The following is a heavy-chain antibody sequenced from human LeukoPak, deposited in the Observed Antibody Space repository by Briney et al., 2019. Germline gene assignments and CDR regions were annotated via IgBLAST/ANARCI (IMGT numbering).Heavy chain of an antibody. CDR2: IYPGDSDT. CDR1: GYNFTSYW. Sequence: GESLKISCKGSGYNFTSYWIGWVRQMPGKGLEWMGIIYPGDSDTRYSPSFQGQVTISADKSISTAYLQWSSLKASDTAMYYCARHCDILTGYYSGMDVWGQGTTVTVSS. CDR3: ARHCDILTGYYSGMDV. J-gene: IGHJ6*02. V-gene: IGHV5-51*01. D-gene: IGHD3-9*01.